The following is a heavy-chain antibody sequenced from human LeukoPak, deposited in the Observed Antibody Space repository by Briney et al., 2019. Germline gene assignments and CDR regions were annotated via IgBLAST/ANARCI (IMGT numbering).Heavy chain of an antibody. CDR2: IYYSGST. Sequence: SETPSLTCTVSGGSISSYYWSWIRQPPGKGLEWIGYIYYSGSTNYNPSLKSRVTISVDTSKNQFSLKLSSVTAADMAVYYCARRGGYSYGYVDYWGQGTLVTVSS. CDR1: GGSISSYY. J-gene: IGHJ4*02. D-gene: IGHD5-18*01. V-gene: IGHV4-59*08. CDR3: ARRGGYSYGYVDY.